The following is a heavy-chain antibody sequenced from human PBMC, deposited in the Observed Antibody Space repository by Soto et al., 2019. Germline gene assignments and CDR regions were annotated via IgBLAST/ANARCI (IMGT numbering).Heavy chain of an antibody. CDR2: IYYSGST. CDR1: GGSISSYY. Sequence: SETLSLTCTVSGGSISSYYWSWIRQPPGKGLEWIGYIYYSGSTNYNPSLKSRVTISVDTSKNQFSLKLTSVTAADTAVYYCARESVLRFLEWLSFQEYYYYGMDVWGQGTTVTVSS. D-gene: IGHD3-3*01. J-gene: IGHJ6*02. V-gene: IGHV4-59*12. CDR3: ARESVLRFLEWLSFQEYYYYGMDV.